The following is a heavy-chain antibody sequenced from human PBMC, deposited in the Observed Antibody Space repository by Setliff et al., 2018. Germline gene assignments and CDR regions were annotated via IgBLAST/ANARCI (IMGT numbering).Heavy chain of an antibody. Sequence: GSLRLSCAASVFPFSISSMHWVRQAPGKGLEWVSSISDSSLHIYYRDSVKGRFTIFRDNAKDSLYLQMNSLRADDTAVFYCVAVRWNYPTVWGQGTLVTVSS. CDR1: VFPFSISS. CDR2: ISDSSLHI. D-gene: IGHD1-7*01. V-gene: IGHV3-21*01. J-gene: IGHJ4*02. CDR3: VAVRWNYPTV.